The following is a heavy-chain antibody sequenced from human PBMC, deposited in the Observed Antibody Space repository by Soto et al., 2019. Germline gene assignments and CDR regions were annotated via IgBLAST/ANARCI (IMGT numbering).Heavy chain of an antibody. J-gene: IGHJ6*03. Sequence: QVQLVQSGAEVKKPGSSVKVSCKASGGTFSSYTISWVRQAPGQGLEWMGRSIPILGIANYAQKFQGRGTITADKSTSTAYMELSSLRSEDTAVYYCARDPGGVTPIRHYYYMDVWGKGTTVTVSS. V-gene: IGHV1-69*08. CDR1: GGTFSSYT. D-gene: IGHD2-2*02. CDR2: SIPILGIA. CDR3: ARDPGGVTPIRHYYYMDV.